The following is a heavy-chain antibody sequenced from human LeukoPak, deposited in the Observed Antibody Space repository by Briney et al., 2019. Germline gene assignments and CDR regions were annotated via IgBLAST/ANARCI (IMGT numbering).Heavy chain of an antibody. CDR2: ISGSGGTT. Sequence: GGSLRLSCAASGFTFSSYAMSWVRQAPGKGLEWVSAISGSGGTTHCADSVKGRFTISRDNSKNTLYLQMNSLRAEDTAVYYCATLVWFGDWIGPPQADYWGQGTLVTVSS. CDR1: GFTFSSYA. V-gene: IGHV3-23*01. J-gene: IGHJ4*02. CDR3: ATLVWFGDWIGPPQADY. D-gene: IGHD3-10*01.